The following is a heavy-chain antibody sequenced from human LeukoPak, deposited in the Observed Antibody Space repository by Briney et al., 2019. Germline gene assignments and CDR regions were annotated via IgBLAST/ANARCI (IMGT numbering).Heavy chain of an antibody. CDR2: INYSGST. J-gene: IGHJ3*02. D-gene: IGHD3-10*01. Sequence: SETLSLTCAIYGGSLSGYSWTWIRQPPGKGLEWIGEINYSGSTNYNPSLKSRVSMSVDTSKSQFSLKLSSVTAADTAVYYCARDRGVTDAFDIWGQGTMVTVSS. V-gene: IGHV4-34*01. CDR1: GGSLSGYS. CDR3: ARDRGVTDAFDI.